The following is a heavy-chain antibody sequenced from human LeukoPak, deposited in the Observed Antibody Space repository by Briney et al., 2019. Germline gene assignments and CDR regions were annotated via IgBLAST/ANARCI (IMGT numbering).Heavy chain of an antibody. D-gene: IGHD4-17*01. CDR2: IQYDGRNK. Sequence: GGSLRLSCAASGFSFSSYAIHWVRQAPGKGLDWLAFIQYDGRNKYYADSVKGRFTMSRDNSKNTLTMFLQMNSLRVEDTAVYYCAKGGDYALDYWGQGTLVTVSS. CDR1: GFSFSSYA. CDR3: AKGGDYALDY. J-gene: IGHJ4*02. V-gene: IGHV3-30*02.